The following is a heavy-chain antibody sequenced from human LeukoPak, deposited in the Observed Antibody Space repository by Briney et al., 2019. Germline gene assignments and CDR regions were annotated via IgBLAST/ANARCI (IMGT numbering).Heavy chain of an antibody. CDR2: INPDSGGA. J-gene: IGHJ4*02. D-gene: IGHD1-14*01. Sequence: ASVKVSCKASGYPFTGYDVHWVRQAPGQGLEWMGCINPDSGGANYAQKFQGRVTMTRDTSISTAYIELTSDDRAVYYCARAGTRGDFDSWGQGTLVIVSS. CDR3: ARAGTRGDFDS. V-gene: IGHV1-2*02. CDR1: GYPFTGYD.